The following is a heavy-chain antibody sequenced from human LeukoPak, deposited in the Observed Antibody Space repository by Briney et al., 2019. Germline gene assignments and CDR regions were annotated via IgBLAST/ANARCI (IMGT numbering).Heavy chain of an antibody. CDR1: GFTFSNHW. Sequence: GGSLRLSCAASGFTFSNHWMHWVRQAPGKGLEWVSAISGSGGSTYYADSVKGRFTISRDNSKNTLYLQMNSLRAEDTAVYYCAKDGMRQWPETDAFDIWGQGTMVTVSS. CDR3: AKDGMRQWPETDAFDI. D-gene: IGHD6-19*01. J-gene: IGHJ3*02. V-gene: IGHV3-23*01. CDR2: ISGSGGST.